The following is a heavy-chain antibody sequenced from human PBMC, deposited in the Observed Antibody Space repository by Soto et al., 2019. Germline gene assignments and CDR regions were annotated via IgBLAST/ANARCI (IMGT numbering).Heavy chain of an antibody. CDR2: IWYDGSNK. V-gene: IGHV3-33*01. CDR1: GFSFSSYA. D-gene: IGHD3-10*01. CDR3: AREYGTGSYDISNPLDY. Sequence: QVQLVESGGGVVQPGRSLRLSCAASGFSFSSYAMHWVRQAPGKGLEWVAVIWYDGSNKYYADSVKGRFTISRDNSKNTLYLQMNSLRAEDTAVYYCAREYGTGSYDISNPLDYWGQGTLVTVSS. J-gene: IGHJ4*02.